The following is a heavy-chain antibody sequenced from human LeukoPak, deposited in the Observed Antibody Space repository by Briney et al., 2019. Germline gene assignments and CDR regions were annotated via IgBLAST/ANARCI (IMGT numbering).Heavy chain of an antibody. CDR1: GYTFTGYY. J-gene: IGHJ3*02. CDR2: INPNSGGT. Sequence: ASVKVSCKASGYTFTGYYMHWVRQAPGQGLEWMGWINPNSGGTNYAQKFQGRVTMTRDTSISTAYMELSRLRSDDTAVYYCARELDSSGYYYPVGAFDIWGQGTMVTVSS. D-gene: IGHD3-22*01. CDR3: ARELDSSGYYYPVGAFDI. V-gene: IGHV1-2*02.